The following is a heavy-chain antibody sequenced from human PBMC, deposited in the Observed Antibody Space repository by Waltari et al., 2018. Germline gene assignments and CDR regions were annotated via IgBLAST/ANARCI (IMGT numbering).Heavy chain of an antibody. V-gene: IGHV3-30*01. CDR2: RSPDGGLS. J-gene: IGHJ4*02. CDR1: GFPFSQDV. Sequence: QVQLVESGGGVVQPGRSGSLSCAASGFPFSQDVVHWVRQAPGKGLEWLAVRSPDGGLSYYADSVKGRFTISRDNSRNTLFLQMNGLRPDDTAVYFCARDPLPGPPDFFDYWGQGTLVSVSS. CDR3: ARDPLPGPPDFFDY. D-gene: IGHD1-1*01.